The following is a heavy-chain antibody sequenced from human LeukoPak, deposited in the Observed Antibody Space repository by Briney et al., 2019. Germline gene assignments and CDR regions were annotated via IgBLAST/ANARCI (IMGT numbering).Heavy chain of an antibody. J-gene: IGHJ5*02. V-gene: IGHV3-23*01. D-gene: IGHD4-23*01. CDR1: GFTYSIDA. CDR2: VTGSGGST. Sequence: AGWSLRLSWAWTGFTYSIDAMSSVRQAPGKGLEWVSAVTGSGGSTYYAASVKGRFSISRDNSKNTLYLQMNSLSGEDTAVYYCAKGGPYGGNEIDPWGQGTLVTVSS. CDR3: AKGGPYGGNEIDP.